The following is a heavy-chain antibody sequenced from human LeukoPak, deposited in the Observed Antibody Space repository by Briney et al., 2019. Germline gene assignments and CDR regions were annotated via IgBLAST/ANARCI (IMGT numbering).Heavy chain of an antibody. CDR2: ISGSGGST. J-gene: IGHJ4*02. D-gene: IGHD3-10*01. V-gene: IGHV3-23*01. CDR1: GFTFSTYA. CDR3: AKQNYYGSGTDQTDYFDY. Sequence: PGGSLRLSCAASGFTFSTYAMSWVRQAPGKGLEWVSGISGSGGSTYYADSVKGRFTISRDNSKNTLYLQMNSLRAEDTAVYYCAKQNYYGSGTDQTDYFDYWGQGTLVTVSS.